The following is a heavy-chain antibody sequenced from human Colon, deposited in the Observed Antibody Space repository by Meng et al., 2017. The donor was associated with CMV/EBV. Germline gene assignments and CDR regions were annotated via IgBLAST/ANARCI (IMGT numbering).Heavy chain of an antibody. J-gene: IGHJ4*02. Sequence: LRLSCAAYGFTFTKAAMTWVRQASGKGMEWIGRIKSKIDGGKIDYAAPVRGRFAISRDDSKATVYLQIDTLEIEDTGMYYCTTLLRGFWGQGTLVTVSS. CDR3: TTLLRGF. CDR2: IKSKIDGGKI. D-gene: IGHD2-15*01. CDR1: GFTFTKAA. V-gene: IGHV3-15*01.